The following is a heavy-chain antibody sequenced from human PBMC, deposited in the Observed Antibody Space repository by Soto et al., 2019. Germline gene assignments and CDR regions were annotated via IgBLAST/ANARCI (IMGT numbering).Heavy chain of an antibody. D-gene: IGHD6-13*01. CDR3: ARLAAAGTGYFDY. CDR1: GYRFSSFW. J-gene: IGHJ4*02. Sequence: PGESLKISCKISGYRFSSFWIAWVRQMPGKGLECMGIIYPGDSDTRYSPSFQGQVTISADKSISTAYLQWSSLKASDTAMYYCARLAAAGTGYFDYWGQGTLVTVSS. CDR2: IYPGDSDT. V-gene: IGHV5-51*01.